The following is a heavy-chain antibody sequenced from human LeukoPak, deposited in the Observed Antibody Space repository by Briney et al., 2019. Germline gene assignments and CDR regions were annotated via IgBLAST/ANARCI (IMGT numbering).Heavy chain of an antibody. Sequence: SETLSLTCTVSGGSISSYYWSWIRQPPGKGLEWIGYVYYSGSTNYNPSLRSRVTISVDTSKNQFSLKLSSVTAADTAVYYCARHVRLYSSSWRGFDYWGQGTLVTVSS. CDR1: GGSISSYY. CDR2: VYYSGST. V-gene: IGHV4-59*08. D-gene: IGHD6-13*01. CDR3: ARHVRLYSSSWRGFDY. J-gene: IGHJ4*02.